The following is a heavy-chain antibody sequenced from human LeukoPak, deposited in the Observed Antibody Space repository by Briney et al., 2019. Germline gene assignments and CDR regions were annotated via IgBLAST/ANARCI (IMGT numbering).Heavy chain of an antibody. J-gene: IGHJ6*02. D-gene: IGHD2-21*01. Sequence: PGGSLRLSCAASGFTVSSNYMSWVRQAPGKGLEWVSVIYSGGSTYYADSVKGRFTISRDNSKNTLYLLMNSLRAEDTAVYYCARGEVYCGGDCYGMDVWGQGTTVTVSS. CDR1: GFTVSSNY. V-gene: IGHV3-53*01. CDR2: IYSGGST. CDR3: ARGEVYCGGDCYGMDV.